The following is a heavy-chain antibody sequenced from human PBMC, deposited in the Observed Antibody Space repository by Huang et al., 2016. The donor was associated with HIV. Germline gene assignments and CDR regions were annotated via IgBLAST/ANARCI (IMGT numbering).Heavy chain of an antibody. CDR3: ARSAYGDLDY. CDR2: MNPNTGNT. Sequence: QVHLVQSGAEVKKPGASVKVSCKASGYTFTNYDINWVRQAPGRGLEWMGWMNPNTGNTGLAQSFQSRVTMTRKTSITTAYMELTSLTSEDTAVYYCARSAYGDLDYWGLGTLVIVSS. J-gene: IGHJ4*02. V-gene: IGHV1-8*02. D-gene: IGHD4-17*01. CDR1: GYTFTNYD.